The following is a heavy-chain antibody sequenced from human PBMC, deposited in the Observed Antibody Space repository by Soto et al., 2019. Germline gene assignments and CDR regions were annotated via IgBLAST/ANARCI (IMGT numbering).Heavy chain of an antibody. CDR3: ARVAYSSSRYYFDY. Sequence: PSETLSLTCTVSGGSISRYYWSWIRQPPGKGLEWIGYIYYSGSTNYNPSLKSRVTISVDTSKNQFSLKLSSVTAADTAVYYCARVAYSSSRYYFDYWGHGTLVTVSS. J-gene: IGHJ4*01. D-gene: IGHD6-6*01. V-gene: IGHV4-59*01. CDR1: GGSISRYY. CDR2: IYYSGST.